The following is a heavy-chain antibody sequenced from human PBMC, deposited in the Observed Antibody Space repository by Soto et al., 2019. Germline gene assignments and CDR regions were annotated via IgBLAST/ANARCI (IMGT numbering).Heavy chain of an antibody. J-gene: IGHJ3*02. CDR3: AREDGNGGNSAAGAFDI. CDR1: GFTFSNYI. CDR2: IWYDGSIK. D-gene: IGHD2-21*02. V-gene: IGHV3-33*08. Sequence: QVQLVESGGGVVQPGGSLKLSCAASGFTFSNYIVHWVRQAPGKGLEWVALIWYDGSIKDYAESVKGRFTISRDNSKNTLHLQMNSLRAEDTAVYYCAREDGNGGNSAAGAFDIWGQGTMVTVSS.